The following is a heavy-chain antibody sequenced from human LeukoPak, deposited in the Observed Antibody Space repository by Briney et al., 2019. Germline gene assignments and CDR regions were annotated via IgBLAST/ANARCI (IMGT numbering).Heavy chain of an antibody. J-gene: IGHJ4*02. D-gene: IGHD3-22*01. CDR2: SGGGGDHT. V-gene: IGHV3-23*01. Sequence: GGSLRLSCAASGFIFTNYAMTWVRQAPGKGPEWVSASGGGGDHTYYADSVKGRFTISRDNSRNTLYLQMDSLRAEDTAVYYCAKLFYDITGYSPYFDYWGLGTLVAVSS. CDR3: AKLFYDITGYSPYFDY. CDR1: GFIFTNYA.